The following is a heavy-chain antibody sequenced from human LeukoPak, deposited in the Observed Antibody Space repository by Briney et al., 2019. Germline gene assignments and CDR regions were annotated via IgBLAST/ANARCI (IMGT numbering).Heavy chain of an antibody. V-gene: IGHV3-74*03. Sequence: GGSLRLSCAASGFTFSFYWMHWVRQAPGKGLVWVSRINSDGSSITYADSVKGRFTISRDNAKSTLFLRVNSLRAEDTAVYYCARQYHDSSGSRYFDFWGQGTLVTVSS. J-gene: IGHJ4*02. CDR3: ARQYHDSSGSRYFDF. CDR2: INSDGSSI. CDR1: GFTFSFYW. D-gene: IGHD3-22*01.